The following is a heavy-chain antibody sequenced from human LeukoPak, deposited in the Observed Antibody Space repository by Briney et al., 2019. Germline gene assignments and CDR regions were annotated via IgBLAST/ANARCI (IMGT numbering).Heavy chain of an antibody. CDR1: GFTFSSYG. V-gene: IGHV3-30*02. J-gene: IGHJ4*02. D-gene: IGHD6-6*01. CDR3: ASNRIAARNTLDY. CDR2: IRYDGSNK. Sequence: GGSLRLSCAASGFTFSSYGMHWVRQAPGKGQEWVAFIRYDGSNKYYADSVKGRFTISRDNSKNTLYLQMNSLRAEDTAVYYCASNRIAARNTLDYWGQGTLVTVSS.